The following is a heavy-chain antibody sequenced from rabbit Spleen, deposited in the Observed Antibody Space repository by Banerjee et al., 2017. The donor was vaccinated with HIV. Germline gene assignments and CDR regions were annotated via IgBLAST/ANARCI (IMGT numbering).Heavy chain of an antibody. D-gene: IGHD6-1*01. CDR1: GFSFSTGYY. CDR3: ARGGHDMIGYDCNL. J-gene: IGHJ4*01. Sequence: QEQLVESGGGLVQPEGSLTLTCTASGFSFSTGYYMCWVRQAPGKGLEWIACIYTGNSKTFYANWAKGRFTISKTSSTTVTLQMTSVTAADTATYFCARGGHDMIGYDCNLWGPGTLVTVS. CDR2: IYTGNSKT. V-gene: IGHV1S45*01.